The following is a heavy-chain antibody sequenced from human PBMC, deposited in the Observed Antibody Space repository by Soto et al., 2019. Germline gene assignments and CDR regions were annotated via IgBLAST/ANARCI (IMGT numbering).Heavy chain of an antibody. CDR2: IWYDGSNK. CDR1: GFTFSNHG. D-gene: IGHD3-9*01. V-gene: IGHV3-33*01. CDR3: ARDRNLDLSPHNWFDP. Sequence: PGRPMRLPYAASGFTFSNHGMRWIRQAPGKGLEWVAVIWYDGSNKYYADSVKGRFTISRDNSKNTLYLQMNSLRAEDTAVYYCARDRNLDLSPHNWFDPWGQGILVTVSS. J-gene: IGHJ5*02.